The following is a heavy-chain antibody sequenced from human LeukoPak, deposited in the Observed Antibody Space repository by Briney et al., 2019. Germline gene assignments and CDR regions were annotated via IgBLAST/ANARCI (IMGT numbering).Heavy chain of an antibody. CDR1: GFTFSSYA. CDR3: AKARIPYDYVWGSYRPDFDY. CDR2: ISGSGGST. J-gene: IGHJ4*02. D-gene: IGHD3-16*02. Sequence: GGSLRLSCAASGFTFSSYAMSWVRQAPGKGLEWVSAISGSGGSTYYADSVKGQFTISRDNSKNTLYLQMNSLRAEDTAVYYCAKARIPYDYVWGSYRPDFDYWGQGTLVTVSS. V-gene: IGHV3-23*01.